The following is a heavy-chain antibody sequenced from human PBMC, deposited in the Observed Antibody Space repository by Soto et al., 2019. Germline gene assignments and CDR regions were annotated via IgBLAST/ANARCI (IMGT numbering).Heavy chain of an antibody. V-gene: IGHV4-59*01. J-gene: IGHJ3*01. CDR1: GGSISTYY. D-gene: IGHD3-3*01. CDR3: ARQIGDDTFDV. CDR2: IYRTGST. Sequence: PSETLSLTCTVSGGSISTYYWHWIRQSPGKGLEWIGYIYRTGSTHYNPSLNSRVAISLDTSRNKFSLRLNSVTAADTAVYFCARQIGDDTFDVWGQGTMVTVSS.